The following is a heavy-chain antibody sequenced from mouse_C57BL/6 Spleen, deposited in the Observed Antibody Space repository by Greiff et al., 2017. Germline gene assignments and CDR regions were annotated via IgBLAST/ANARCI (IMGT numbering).Heavy chain of an antibody. J-gene: IGHJ4*01. D-gene: IGHD1-1*01. CDR2: IYPSDSET. V-gene: IGHV1-61*01. CDR1: GYTFTSYW. CDR3: ARLIITTVVATRGYYAMDY. Sequence: QVQLQQPGAELVRPGSSVKLSCKASGYTFTSYWMDWVKQRPGQGLEWIGNIYPSDSETHYNQKFKDKATLTVDKSSSTAYMQLSSLTSEDSAVYYCARLIITTVVATRGYYAMDYWGQGTSVTVSS.